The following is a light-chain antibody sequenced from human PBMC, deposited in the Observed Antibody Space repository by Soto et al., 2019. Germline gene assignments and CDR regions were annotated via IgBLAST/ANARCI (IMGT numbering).Light chain of an antibody. V-gene: IGKV3-20*01. Sequence: IVMTQSPATLSVSTGERAILSCMASQSVSSNLAWYQQTPGQPPRIHIFGASGRATGIPDSFSGSGSGTDFTLAICSLEPEDFAVYYCQQYGSLSWTFGQGTKVDIK. CDR3: QQYGSLSWT. CDR2: GAS. J-gene: IGKJ1*01. CDR1: QSVSSN.